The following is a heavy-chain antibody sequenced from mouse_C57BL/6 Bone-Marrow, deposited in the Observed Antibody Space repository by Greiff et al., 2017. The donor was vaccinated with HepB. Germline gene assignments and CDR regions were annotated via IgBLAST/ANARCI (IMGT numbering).Heavy chain of an antibody. Sequence: EVQVVESEGGLVQPGSSMKLSCTASGFTFSDYYMAWVRQVPEKGLEWVANINYDGSSTYYLDSLKSRFIISRDNAKNILYLQMSSLKSEDTATYYCARDNGDAMDYWGQGTSVTVSS. CDR3: ARDNGDAMDY. D-gene: IGHD1-2*01. J-gene: IGHJ4*01. V-gene: IGHV5-16*01. CDR2: INYDGSST. CDR1: GFTFSDYY.